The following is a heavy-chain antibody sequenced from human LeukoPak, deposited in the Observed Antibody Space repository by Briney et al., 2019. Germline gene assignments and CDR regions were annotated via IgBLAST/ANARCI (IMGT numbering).Heavy chain of an antibody. D-gene: IGHD1-26*01. CDR1: GDRFPSYW. V-gene: IGHV5-51*01. CDR2: IYPADSDT. CDR3: ARHGSHHEIDY. J-gene: IGHJ4*02. Sequence: ESLKISCKDSGDRFPSYWIGWVRQMPGKGLEWMGIIYPADSDTRYSPSFQGQVTISADKSISTAYLHWSSLKASDTAIYYCARHGSHHEIDYWGQGTLVTVSS.